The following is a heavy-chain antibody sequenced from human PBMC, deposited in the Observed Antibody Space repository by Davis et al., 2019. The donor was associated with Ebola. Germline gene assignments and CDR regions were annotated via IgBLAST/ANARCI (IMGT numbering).Heavy chain of an antibody. CDR3: ARDSSGWNWFDP. CDR2: INPNSGGT. V-gene: IGHV1-2*06. CDR1: GYTFTGYY. D-gene: IGHD3-22*01. Sequence: ASVKVSCTASGYTFTGYYMHWVRQAPGQGLEWMGRINPNSGGTNYAQKFQGRVTITRDTSASTAYMELSSLRSEDKAVYYCARDSSGWNWFDPWGQGTLVTVAS. J-gene: IGHJ5*02.